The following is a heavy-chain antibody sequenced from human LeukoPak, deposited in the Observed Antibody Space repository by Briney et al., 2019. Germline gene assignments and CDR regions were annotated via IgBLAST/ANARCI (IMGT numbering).Heavy chain of an antibody. CDR1: GFTFNNYA. Sequence: PGGSLRLSCAASGFTFNNYAMSWVRQAPGKGLQWVSDISGTGGSTYCVDSVKGRFTISRDNSKNTLYLQMNSLRAEDTAVYYCAKGVGTYSSSPCDYWGQGTLVTVSS. J-gene: IGHJ4*02. D-gene: IGHD6-13*01. CDR3: AKGVGTYSSSPCDY. CDR2: ISGTGGST. V-gene: IGHV3-23*01.